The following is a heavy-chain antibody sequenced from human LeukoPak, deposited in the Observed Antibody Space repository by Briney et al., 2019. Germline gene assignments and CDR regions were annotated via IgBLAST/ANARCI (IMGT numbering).Heavy chain of an antibody. V-gene: IGHV3-33*06. D-gene: IGHD2-21*02. Sequence: GGSLRLSCAASGFTFSSYGMHWVRQAPGKGLEWVAVIWYDGSNKYYADSVKGRFTISRDNSKNTLYLQMNSLRAEDTAVYYCAKDMSWWVTVDFWGQGTLVTVSS. J-gene: IGHJ4*02. CDR3: AKDMSWWVTVDF. CDR1: GFTFSSYG. CDR2: IWYDGSNK.